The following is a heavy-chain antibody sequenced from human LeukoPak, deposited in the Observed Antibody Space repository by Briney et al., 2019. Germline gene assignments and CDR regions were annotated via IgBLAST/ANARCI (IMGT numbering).Heavy chain of an antibody. V-gene: IGHV3-7*01. CDR1: GFIFSTYW. D-gene: IGHD3-16*01. J-gene: IGHJ4*02. Sequence: HPGGSLRLSCAASGFIFSTYWMSWVRQAPGKGLEWVANIKQDGSDKNYLDSVKGRFTISRDNAKNSLYLQMNSLGAEDTAVYHCATSVGAPGNYWGQGTLVIVSS. CDR3: ATSVGAPGNY. CDR2: IKQDGSDK.